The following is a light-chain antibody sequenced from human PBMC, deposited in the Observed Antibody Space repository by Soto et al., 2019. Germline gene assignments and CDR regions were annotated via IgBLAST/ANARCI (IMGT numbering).Light chain of an antibody. CDR2: DAY. CDR3: QQRHMWPIT. V-gene: IGKV3-11*02. J-gene: IGKJ5*01. Sequence: EVVLTQSPVTLSLSPGERATLSCRASQSFRGLLAWYQQKPGQAPRLLIYDAYNKATGIPPRFSGSGSGRDFTLTISSLEPEDSAVYYCQQRHMWPITFGQGTRREIK. CDR1: QSFRGL.